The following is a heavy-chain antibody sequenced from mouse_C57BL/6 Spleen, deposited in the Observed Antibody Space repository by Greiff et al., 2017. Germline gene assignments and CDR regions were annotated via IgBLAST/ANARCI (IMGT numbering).Heavy chain of an antibody. CDR2: IDPEDGET. V-gene: IGHV14-2*01. CDR3: ARSWTSYFDY. CDR1: GFNIKDYY. Sequence: VQLQQSGAELVKPGASVKLSCTASGFNIKDYYMHWVKQRTEQGLEWIGRIDPEDGETKYAPKFPGKATITADTSSNTAYLQLSSLTSEDTAVYYCARSWTSYFDYWGQGTTLTVSS. J-gene: IGHJ2*01.